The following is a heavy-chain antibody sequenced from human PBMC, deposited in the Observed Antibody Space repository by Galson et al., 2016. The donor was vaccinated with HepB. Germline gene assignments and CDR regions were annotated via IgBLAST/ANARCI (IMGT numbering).Heavy chain of an antibody. V-gene: IGHV6-1*01. CDR1: GDSVYNHGAA. J-gene: IGHJ6*02. CDR2: TYYRSQWDS. D-gene: IGHD5-18*01. CDR3: ARAIHLGRGMDV. Sequence: CAISGDSVYNHGAAWVWIRQSPSRGLEWLGRTYYRSQWDSDYAVSVKSRVTIYSDTFKNLFSLQLNSVTPEDTAVYYCARAIHLGRGMDVWGHGTTVTVSS.